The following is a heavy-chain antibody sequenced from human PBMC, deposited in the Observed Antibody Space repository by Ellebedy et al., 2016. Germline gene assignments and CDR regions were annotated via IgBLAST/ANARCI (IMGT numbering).Heavy chain of an antibody. CDR2: ISGSGGST. V-gene: IGHV3-23*01. D-gene: IGHD6-19*01. CDR1: GFTFSFYA. CDR3: AKALTSGWPSGEDY. Sequence: GESLKISCAASGFTFSFYAMSWVRQAPGKGLQWVSGISGSGGSTYYADSVKGRFTISRDNSKNTLYVQMNSLRAEDTAVYYCAKALTSGWPSGEDYWGQGTLVTVSS. J-gene: IGHJ4*02.